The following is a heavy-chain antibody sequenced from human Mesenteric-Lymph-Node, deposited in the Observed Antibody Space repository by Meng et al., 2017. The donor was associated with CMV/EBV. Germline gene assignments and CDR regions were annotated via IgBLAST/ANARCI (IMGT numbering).Heavy chain of an antibody. D-gene: IGHD4-17*01. V-gene: IGHV3-49*04. CDR1: GFTFGDYA. CDR3: TRDDYGDYVGYYFDY. J-gene: IGHJ4*02. CDR2: IRSKAYGGTT. Sequence: GESLKISCTASGFTFGDYAMSWVRQAPGKGLEWVGFIRSKAYGGTTEYAASVKGRFTISRDDSKSIAYLQMNSLKTEDTAVYYCTRDDYGDYVGYYFDYWGQGTLVTVSS.